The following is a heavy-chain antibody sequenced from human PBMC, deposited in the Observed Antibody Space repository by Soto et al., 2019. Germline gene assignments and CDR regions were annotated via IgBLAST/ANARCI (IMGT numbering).Heavy chain of an antibody. CDR2: IYYSGST. V-gene: IGHV4-59*01. CDR3: ARDLGYCSSTSCAPTNWFDP. J-gene: IGHJ5*02. Sequence: SETLSLTCTVSGGSISSYYWSWIRQPPGKGLEWIGYIYYSGSTNYNPSLKSRVTISVDTSKNQFSLKLSSVTAAGTAVYYCARDLGYCSSTSCAPTNWFDPWGQGTLVTVSS. D-gene: IGHD2-2*01. CDR1: GGSISSYY.